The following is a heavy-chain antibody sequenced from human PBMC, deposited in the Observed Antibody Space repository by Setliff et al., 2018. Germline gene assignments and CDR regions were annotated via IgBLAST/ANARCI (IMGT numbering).Heavy chain of an antibody. CDR3: ARAGQLDYFQH. CDR1: GYTFIGSY. J-gene: IGHJ1*01. Sequence: WASVKVSCKASGYTFIGSYMYWVRQAPGQGLEWMGRINPNSGGTEYAQKFQGRVTMTRDTSISTVYMGLSSLRSDDTAVYYCARAGQLDYFQHSGQGTLVTVSS. D-gene: IGHD6-13*01. CDR2: INPNSGGT. V-gene: IGHV1-2*06.